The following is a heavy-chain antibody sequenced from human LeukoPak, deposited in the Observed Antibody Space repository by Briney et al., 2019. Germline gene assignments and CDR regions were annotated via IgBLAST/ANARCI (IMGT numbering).Heavy chain of an antibody. CDR2: ISWNSGNI. CDR1: GFTFYDYA. Sequence: PGRSLRLSCATSGFTFYDYAMHWVRQAPGKGLEWVSGISWNSGNIGYADSVKGRFSISRDNAKNSLYLQMNSLRAEDTAVYYCAKVAKGTVVPAAMTRHFDYWGQGTLVTVSS. J-gene: IGHJ4*02. CDR3: AKVAKGTVVPAAMTRHFDY. D-gene: IGHD2-2*01. V-gene: IGHV3-9*01.